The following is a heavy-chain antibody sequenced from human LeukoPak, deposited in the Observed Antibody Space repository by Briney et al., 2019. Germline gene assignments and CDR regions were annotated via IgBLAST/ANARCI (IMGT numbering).Heavy chain of an antibody. CDR2: IYHSGST. Sequence: SETLSLTCAVSGGSISSSNWWSWVRQPPGKGLEWIGEIYHSGSTNYNPSLKGRVTISVDKSKNQFYLKLSSVTAADPAVYYCERAIPITFGQVAFDIWGQGTMVTVSS. CDR1: GGSISSSNW. CDR3: ERAIPITFGQVAFDI. J-gene: IGHJ3*02. D-gene: IGHD3-16*01. V-gene: IGHV4-4*02.